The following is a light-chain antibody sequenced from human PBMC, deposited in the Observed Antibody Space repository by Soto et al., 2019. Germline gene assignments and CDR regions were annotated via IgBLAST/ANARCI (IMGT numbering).Light chain of an antibody. CDR3: QVWDRNNNHVL. CDR2: GDR. Sequence: SYELTQPPSVSVAPGQTAMITCGGNDIGSKSVHWYQQRPGQAPVLVVYGDRDRPSGIPERFSGSNSGSTATLTISRVEAGDEADYYCQVWDRNNNHVLFGGGTKLTVL. V-gene: IGLV3-21*02. J-gene: IGLJ3*02. CDR1: DIGSKS.